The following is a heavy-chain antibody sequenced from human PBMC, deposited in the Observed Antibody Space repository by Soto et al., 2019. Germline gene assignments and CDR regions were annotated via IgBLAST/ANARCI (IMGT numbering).Heavy chain of an antibody. J-gene: IGHJ3*02. D-gene: IGHD4-17*01. V-gene: IGHV1-2*02. CDR3: ARASGVYDAFDI. CDR1: GSTFTGYY. Sequence: ASVKLSCKASGSTFTGYYMHWVRQAPGQGLEWMGWINPNNGGTKYAQKFQGSVTMTRDTSISTAYMELSRLRSDDTAVYYCARASGVYDAFDIWGQGTMVTVSS. CDR2: INPNNGGT.